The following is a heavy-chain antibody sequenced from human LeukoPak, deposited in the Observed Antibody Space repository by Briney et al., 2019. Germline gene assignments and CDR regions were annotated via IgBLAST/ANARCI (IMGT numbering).Heavy chain of an antibody. CDR2: IFPADSDS. V-gene: IGHV5-51*01. CDR3: ARESRDGYKNPDY. J-gene: IGHJ4*02. Sequence: GESLQICCKTSGYNFANYWIGGERPMPGKGMAWMGIIFPADSDSRYSPSFQGQVTISVDKSISTAYLQWTSLKASDTAMYYCARESRDGYKNPDYWGQGTLVTVSS. D-gene: IGHD5-24*01. CDR1: GYNFANYW.